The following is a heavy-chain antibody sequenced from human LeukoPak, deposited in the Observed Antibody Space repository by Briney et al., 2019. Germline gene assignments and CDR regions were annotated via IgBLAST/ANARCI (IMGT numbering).Heavy chain of an antibody. CDR3: ARGNYGGNSWFDP. CDR1: GGSISSYY. V-gene: IGHV4-59*12. Sequence: SETLSLTCTVSGGSISSYYWSWIRQPPGKGLEYIGSIYYRGSTNYNPSLRSRVTISVDTSKNQISLRLSSVTAADTAVYYCARGNYGGNSWFDPWGQGTLVTVSS. D-gene: IGHD4-23*01. J-gene: IGHJ5*02. CDR2: IYYRGST.